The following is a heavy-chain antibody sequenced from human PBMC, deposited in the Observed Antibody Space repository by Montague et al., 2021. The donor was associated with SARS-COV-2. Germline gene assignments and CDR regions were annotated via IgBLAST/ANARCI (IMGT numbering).Heavy chain of an antibody. J-gene: IGHJ6*02. Sequence: SLRLSCAASGFIFSNYAMTWVRQAPGKGLEWVSTMRGSGVRRDYADSVKGRFTISRDSSKNTLYPQMNSLRVEDTAVYYCAKDTATIRIAVALMDVWGQGTTVIVSS. CDR3: AKDTATIRIAVALMDV. D-gene: IGHD6-19*01. V-gene: IGHV3-23*01. CDR2: MRGSGVRR. CDR1: GFIFSNYA.